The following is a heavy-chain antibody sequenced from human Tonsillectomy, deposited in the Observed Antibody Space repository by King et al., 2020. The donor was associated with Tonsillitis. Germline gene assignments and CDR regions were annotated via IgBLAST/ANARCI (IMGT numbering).Heavy chain of an antibody. Sequence: VQLVESGGGLVQPGGSLRLSCAASGFSFSDLWMGWVRQAPGKVLEGVANIKQDESETVFVESVKGRFTISRDNTKNSLFLQMNSLRVEDTAVYYCAKERSGSYDNWGQGTLVTVSS. V-gene: IGHV3-7*04. J-gene: IGHJ4*02. CDR3: AKERSGSYDN. D-gene: IGHD1-26*01. CDR1: GFSFSDLW. CDR2: IKQDESET.